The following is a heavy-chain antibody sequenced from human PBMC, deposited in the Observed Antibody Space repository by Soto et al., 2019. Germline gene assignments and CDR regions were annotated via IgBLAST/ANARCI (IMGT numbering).Heavy chain of an antibody. V-gene: IGHV4-31*03. D-gene: IGHD5-12*01. CDR1: GGSISSGGYY. J-gene: IGHJ5*02. Sequence: PSETLSLTCTVSGGSISSGGYYWSWIRQHPGKGLEWIGYIYYSGSTYYNPSLKSRVTISVDTSKNQFSLKLSSVTAADTAVYYCARESGFQRWLQPPPWFDPWGQGTLVTVSS. CDR3: ARESGFQRWLQPPPWFDP. CDR2: IYYSGST.